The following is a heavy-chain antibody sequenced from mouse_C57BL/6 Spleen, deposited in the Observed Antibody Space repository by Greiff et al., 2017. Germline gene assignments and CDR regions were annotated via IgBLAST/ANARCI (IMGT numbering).Heavy chain of an antibody. CDR3: ARPLDGYSWFAD. J-gene: IGHJ3*01. V-gene: IGHV1-22*01. D-gene: IGHD2-3*01. CDR2: INPNNGGT. CDR1: GYTFTDYN. Sequence: EVQLQQSGPELVKPGASVKMSCKASGYTFTDYNMHWVKQSHGKSLEWIGYINPNNGGTSYNQKFKGKATLTVNKSSSTAYMELRSLTSEDSAVYYCARPLDGYSWFADWGQGTLVTVSA.